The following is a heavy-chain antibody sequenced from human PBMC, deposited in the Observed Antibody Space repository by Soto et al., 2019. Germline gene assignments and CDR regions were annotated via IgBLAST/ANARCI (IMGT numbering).Heavy chain of an antibody. Sequence: PSETLSLTCTVSGGSISSYYWSWLRQPPGKGLEWIGYIHYSGSVFYNPSLQSRLSMSVDTSKNLFSLKLSSVTAADTAVYFCAREDDGGDRDYYGLDVWGQGTTVTVSS. V-gene: IGHV4-59*06. CDR1: GGSISSYY. D-gene: IGHD2-21*02. CDR2: IHYSGSV. J-gene: IGHJ6*02. CDR3: AREDDGGDRDYYGLDV.